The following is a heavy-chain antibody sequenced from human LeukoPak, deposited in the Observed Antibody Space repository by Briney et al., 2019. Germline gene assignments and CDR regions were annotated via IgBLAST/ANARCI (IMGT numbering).Heavy chain of an antibody. CDR2: ISGDGGST. CDR1: GFTFDDYA. V-gene: IGHV3-43*02. J-gene: IGHJ4*02. CDR3: ADSNYWYPVDY. Sequence: GGSLRLSCAASGFTFDDYAMHWVREAPGKGLEWVSLISGDGGSTYYADSVKGRFTISRDNSKNTLYLQMNSLRAEDTAIYYCADSNYWYPVDYWGQGTLVTVSS. D-gene: IGHD4-11*01.